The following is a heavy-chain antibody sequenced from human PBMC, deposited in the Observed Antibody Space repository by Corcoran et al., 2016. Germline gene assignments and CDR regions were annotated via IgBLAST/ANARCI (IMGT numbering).Heavy chain of an antibody. J-gene: IGHJ4*02. D-gene: IGHD4-17*01. CDR3: VRVAYGDRY. CDR2: IKEDGSEK. CDR1: GFTFSNYW. V-gene: IGHV3-7*01. Sequence: EVQLVESGGGLVQPGGSLRLSCVASGFTFSNYWMSWVRQAPGKGLEWVGNIKEDGSEKYYVDSVKGRFTISRDNAKNSLYLQVNSLRAEDTAVYYCVRVAYGDRYWGQGTLVTVSS.